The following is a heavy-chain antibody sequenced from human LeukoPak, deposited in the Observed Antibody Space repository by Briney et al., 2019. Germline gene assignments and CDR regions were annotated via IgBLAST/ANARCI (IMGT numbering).Heavy chain of an antibody. CDR1: GGSFRNYY. V-gene: IGHV4-34*01. J-gene: IGHJ4*02. CDR2: VYHSGGN. D-gene: IGHD3-22*01. CDR3: SRGPDFYYSSGYYPI. Sequence: SETLSLTCAVYGGSFRNYYWSWIRRHPGKGLEWSGEVYHSGGNKYNPSLQSRVAISVDRSKNQFSLMLRTLTAADTAVYYYSRGPDFYYSSGYYPIWGQGTLVTVSS.